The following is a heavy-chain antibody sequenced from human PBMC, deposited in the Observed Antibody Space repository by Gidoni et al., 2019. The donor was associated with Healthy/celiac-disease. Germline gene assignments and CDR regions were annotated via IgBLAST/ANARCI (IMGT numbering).Heavy chain of an antibody. D-gene: IGHD6-6*01. V-gene: IGHV4-34*01. CDR3: ARKQLVPYDFDY. J-gene: IGHJ4*02. CDR2: MNHSGST. Sequence: HVQLQQWVAGLLKPSDTLSFTCSVYGGSFSGYYWSCIRQHPGKGLEWIGEMNHSGSTNYNPALKSRVTISVDTSKNQFARKLSSVTAADTAVYYCARKQLVPYDFDYGGQGTLVTVSS. CDR1: GGSFSGYY.